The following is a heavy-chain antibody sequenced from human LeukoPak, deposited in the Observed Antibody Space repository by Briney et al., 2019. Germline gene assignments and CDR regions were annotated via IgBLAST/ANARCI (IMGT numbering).Heavy chain of an antibody. V-gene: IGHV4-39*07. J-gene: IGHJ4*02. CDR1: GGSISSSSYY. CDR3: ARDRYSYGVPDY. CDR2: IYYSGST. D-gene: IGHD5-18*01. Sequence: KPSETLSLTCTVSGGSISSSSYYWGWIRQPPGKGLEWIGSIYYSGSTYYNPSLKSRVTISVDTSKNQFSLKLSSVTAADTAVYYCARDRYSYGVPDYWGQGTLVTVSS.